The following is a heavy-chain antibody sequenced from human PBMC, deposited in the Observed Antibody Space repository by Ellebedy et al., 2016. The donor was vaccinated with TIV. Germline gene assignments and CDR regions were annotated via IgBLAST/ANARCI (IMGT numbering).Heavy chain of an antibody. D-gene: IGHD7-27*01. CDR3: SAGTGKTDFDY. V-gene: IGHV3-15*01. CDR1: GFPFSTHS. J-gene: IGHJ4*02. CDR2: IKSKTDGATR. Sequence: GESLKISCVGSGFPFSTHSMHWVRQAPGKGLEWVGRIKSKTDGATRDFAAPVKGRFLISRDDSKSTVYLQMTSLKVEDTAVYYCSAGTGKTDFDYWGQGTLVTVSS.